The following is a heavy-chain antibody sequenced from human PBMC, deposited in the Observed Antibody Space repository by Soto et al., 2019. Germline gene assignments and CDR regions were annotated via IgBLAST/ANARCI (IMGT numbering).Heavy chain of an antibody. CDR1: GDSISSYY. CDR2: IYYSGST. J-gene: IGHJ4*02. V-gene: IGHV4-59*12. D-gene: IGHD3-3*01. CDR3: ARGLTIFGVVTHFDY. Sequence: SDTLSLTCTVSGDSISSYYWSWIRQPPGKGLEWIGYIYYSGSTNYNPSLKSRVTISVDTPKNQFSLKLSSVTAVDTAVYYCARGLTIFGVVTHFDYWGQGTLVTISS.